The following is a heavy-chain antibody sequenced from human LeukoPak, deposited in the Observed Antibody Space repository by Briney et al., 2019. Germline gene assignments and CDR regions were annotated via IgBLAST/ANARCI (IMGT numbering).Heavy chain of an antibody. J-gene: IGHJ4*02. CDR2: ISNSGSTI. Sequence: GGSLRLSCAASGFTFSSYEMNWVRQAPGKGLGWGSYISNSGSTIYYADPGKGRFTISGDNAKKSLYLQMNSLRAEDTAVYYCARNWNWDYYFDYGGRGTVVSVST. D-gene: IGHD1-7*01. CDR1: GFTFSSYE. V-gene: IGHV3-48*03. CDR3: ARNWNWDYYFDY.